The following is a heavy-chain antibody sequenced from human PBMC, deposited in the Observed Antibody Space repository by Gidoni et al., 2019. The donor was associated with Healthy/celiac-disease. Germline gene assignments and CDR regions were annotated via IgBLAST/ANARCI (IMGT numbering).Heavy chain of an antibody. Sequence: EVQLLESGGGLVQPGGSLRLSCAASGFPFSSYAMSWVRQAPGKGLEWVSAISGSGGSTYYADSVKGRFTISRDNSKNTLYLQMNSLRAEDTAVYYCAKILAYHIVVVIAPPFYWGQGTLVTVSS. D-gene: IGHD2-21*01. CDR1: GFPFSSYA. V-gene: IGHV3-23*01. CDR2: ISGSGGST. J-gene: IGHJ4*02. CDR3: AKILAYHIVVVIAPPFY.